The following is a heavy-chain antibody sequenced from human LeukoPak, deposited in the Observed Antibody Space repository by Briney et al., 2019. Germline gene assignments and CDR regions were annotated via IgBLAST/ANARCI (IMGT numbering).Heavy chain of an antibody. CDR3: ARGSKEANDLGY. D-gene: IGHD3-3*01. Sequence: ASVTVSCKASGYTFTGYYMHWVRQAPGQGLEWMGWINPNSGGTNYAQKFQGRVTMTRNTSISTAYMELSSLRSEDTAVYYCARGSKEANDLGYWGQGTLVTVSA. CDR2: INPNSGGT. CDR1: GYTFTGYY. V-gene: IGHV1-2*02. J-gene: IGHJ4*02.